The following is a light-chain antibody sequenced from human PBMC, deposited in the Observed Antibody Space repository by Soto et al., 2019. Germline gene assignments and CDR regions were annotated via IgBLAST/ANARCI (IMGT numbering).Light chain of an antibody. CDR1: QSISTY. CDR2: TAS. J-gene: IGKJ1*01. V-gene: IGKV1-39*01. CDR3: QQSFSTPRT. Sequence: DIQMTQSPSSLSASVGDRVTITCRASQSISTYLNWYQQKPGKAPKLLIYTASSLQSEVPSRFSGGGSGTDFTLTISSLQPEEFATYYCQQSFSTPRTFGQGTKLEIK.